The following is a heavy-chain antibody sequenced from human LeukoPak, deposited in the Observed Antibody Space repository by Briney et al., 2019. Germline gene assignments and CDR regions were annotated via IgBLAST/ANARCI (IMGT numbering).Heavy chain of an antibody. CDR2: ISYDGSNK. J-gene: IGHJ6*02. D-gene: IGHD6-6*01. CDR1: GFTFDDYA. CDR3: AREWYSSSSVLYYYGMDV. Sequence: GRSLRLSCAASGFTFDDYAMHWVRQAPGKGLEWVAVISYDGSNKYYADSVKGRFTISRDNSKNTLYLQMNSLRAEDTAVYYCAREWYSSSSVLYYYGMDVWGQGTTVTVSS. V-gene: IGHV3-30-3*01.